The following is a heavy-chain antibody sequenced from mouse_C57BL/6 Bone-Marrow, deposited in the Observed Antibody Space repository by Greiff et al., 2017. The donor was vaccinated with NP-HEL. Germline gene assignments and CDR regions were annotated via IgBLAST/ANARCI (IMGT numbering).Heavy chain of an antibody. CDR3: ARNSGTTVVATNYWYFDV. V-gene: IGHV2-9-1*01. Sequence: VQRVESGPGLVAPSQSLSITCTVSGFSLTSYAISWVRQPPGKGLEWLGVIWTGGGTNYNSALKSRLSISKDNSKSQDFLKRNSRQTDDTDRYYCARNSGTTVVATNYWYFDVWGTGTTVTVSS. D-gene: IGHD1-1*01. CDR2: IWTGGGT. CDR1: GFSLTSYA. J-gene: IGHJ1*03.